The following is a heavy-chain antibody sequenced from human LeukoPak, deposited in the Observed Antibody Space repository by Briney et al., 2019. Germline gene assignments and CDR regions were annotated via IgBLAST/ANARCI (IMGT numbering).Heavy chain of an antibody. Sequence: SSETLSLTCTVSGGSISSYYWSWIRQPPGKGLEWIGYIYYSGSTNYNPSLKSRVTISVDTSKNQFSLELSSVTAADTAVYYCARHLSGWSFDYWGQGTLVTVSS. J-gene: IGHJ4*02. CDR1: GGSISSYY. CDR2: IYYSGST. CDR3: ARHLSGWSFDY. V-gene: IGHV4-59*08. D-gene: IGHD6-19*01.